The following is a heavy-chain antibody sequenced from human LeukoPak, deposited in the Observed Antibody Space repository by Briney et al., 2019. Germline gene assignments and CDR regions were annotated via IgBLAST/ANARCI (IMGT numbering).Heavy chain of an antibody. D-gene: IGHD4-11*01. CDR2: IYYSGST. CDR3: ARPQRYSNYALDY. J-gene: IGHJ4*02. CDR1: GGSISGSSYY. Sequence: SETLSLTCTVSGGSISGSSYYWGWIRQPPGKGLEWIGSIYYSGSTYYKPSLESRVTMSVDTSKNQFSLKLSSVTAADTAVYYCARPQRYSNYALDYWGQRTLVTVSS. V-gene: IGHV4-39*01.